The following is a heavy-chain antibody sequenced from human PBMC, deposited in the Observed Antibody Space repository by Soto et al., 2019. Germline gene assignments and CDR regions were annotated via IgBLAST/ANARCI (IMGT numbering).Heavy chain of an antibody. V-gene: IGHV1-69*01. J-gene: IGHJ4*02. D-gene: IGHD6-13*01. CDR2: IIPIFGTA. CDR1: GGTFSSYA. CDR3: ARVREGGQQLVAYYFDY. Sequence: QVQLVQSGAEVKKPGSSVKVSCKASGGTFSSYAISWVRQAPGQGLEWMGGIIPIFGTANYDQKFQGRGTITADESTSTAYMELSSLRSEDTAVYYCARVREGGQQLVAYYFDYWGQGTLVTVSS.